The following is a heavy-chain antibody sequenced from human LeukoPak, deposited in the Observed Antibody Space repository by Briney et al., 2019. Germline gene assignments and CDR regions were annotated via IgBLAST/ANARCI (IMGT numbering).Heavy chain of an antibody. Sequence: PSETLSLTCTVSGGSISSGGYYWSWIRQPPGKGLEWIGYIYYSGRTYYNPSLRSRITVSTDTSKSQFSLKVSSVTAADTAVYYCARSRDYSFDYWGQGTLVTVSS. CDR3: ARSRDYSFDY. J-gene: IGHJ4*02. V-gene: IGHV4-31*03. CDR2: IYYSGRT. CDR1: GGSISSGGYY. D-gene: IGHD2-21*02.